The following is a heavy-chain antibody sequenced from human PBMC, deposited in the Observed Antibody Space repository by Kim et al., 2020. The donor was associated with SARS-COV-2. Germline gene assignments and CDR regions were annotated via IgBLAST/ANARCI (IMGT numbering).Heavy chain of an antibody. J-gene: IGHJ5*02. CDR1: AGSFSDYY. CDR2: ISHSGRT. D-gene: IGHD3-10*01. CDR3: ARALGEPHRGGWFDP. V-gene: IGHV4-34*01. Sequence: SETLSLTCAVYAGSFSDYYWTWIRQPPGKGLEWIGEISHSGRTNYKPSLKSRVTISVDTSKNQFSLKLSSVTAADTAVYYCARALGEPHRGGWFDPWGQATLVTVSS.